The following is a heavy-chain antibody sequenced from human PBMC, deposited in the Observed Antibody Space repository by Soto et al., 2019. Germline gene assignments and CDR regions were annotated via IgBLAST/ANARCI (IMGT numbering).Heavy chain of an antibody. V-gene: IGHV4-31*03. CDR2: IYYSGST. D-gene: IGHD6-6*01. Sequence: QVQLQEAGPGLVRPSQTLSLTCTVSGGSISSGGYYWSWIRQHPGKGLEWIGYIYYSGSTYYNPSLKSRVTISEDTSKNQFSLKLSSVTAADTAVYYCARCSPPSSSSPPDYWGQGTLVTVSS. CDR1: GGSISSGGYY. J-gene: IGHJ4*02. CDR3: ARCSPPSSSSPPDY.